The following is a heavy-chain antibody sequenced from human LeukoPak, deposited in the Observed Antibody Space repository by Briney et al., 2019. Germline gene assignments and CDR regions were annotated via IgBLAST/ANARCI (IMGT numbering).Heavy chain of an antibody. Sequence: GGSLRLSCAASRFTFSDSTMHWVRQASGKGLEWVGRIRSKANSYATAYAASVKGRFTISRDDSKNTAYLQMNSLKTEDTALYYCTSSPVDYWGQGTLVTVSS. J-gene: IGHJ4*02. CDR1: RFTFSDST. V-gene: IGHV3-73*01. CDR3: TSSPVDY. CDR2: IRSKANSYAT.